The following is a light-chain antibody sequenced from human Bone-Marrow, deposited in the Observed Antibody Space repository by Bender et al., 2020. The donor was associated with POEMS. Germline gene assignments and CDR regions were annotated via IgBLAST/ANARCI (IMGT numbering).Light chain of an antibody. V-gene: IGLV2-14*02. Sequence: QSALTQVASVSGSPGQSITISCTGTISDVGSYNLVSWYQQYPGKAPKLMIYEGSKRPSGVPDRFAGSKSGNTASLTVSGLQAEDEADYYCSSYSSNNALVVFGGGTKLTVL. CDR2: EGS. CDR1: ISDVGSYNL. CDR3: SSYSSNNALVV. J-gene: IGLJ2*01.